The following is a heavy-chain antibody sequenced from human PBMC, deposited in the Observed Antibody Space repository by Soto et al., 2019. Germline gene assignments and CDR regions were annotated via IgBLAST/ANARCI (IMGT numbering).Heavy chain of an antibody. Sequence: VASVKVSCKASCDTFTSYGIILVRQAPGQGLEWMGWISAYNGNTNYAQKLQGRVTMTTDTSTSTAYMELRSLRSDDTAVYYCARGGDIAVAGPFGLWFDPWGQGTLVNVSS. CDR2: ISAYNGNT. CDR3: ARGGDIAVAGPFGLWFDP. J-gene: IGHJ5*02. D-gene: IGHD6-19*01. V-gene: IGHV1-18*01. CDR1: CDTFTSYG.